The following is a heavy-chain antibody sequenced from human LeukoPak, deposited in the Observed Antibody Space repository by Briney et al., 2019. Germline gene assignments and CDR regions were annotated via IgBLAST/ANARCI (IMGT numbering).Heavy chain of an antibody. J-gene: IGHJ5*02. CDR3: ARGDRVDSSSWYNWFDP. CDR2: IYHGGNT. D-gene: IGHD6-13*01. Sequence: SETLSLTCSVSDYSISTYDYWGWIRQPPGKGLEWIGSIYHGGNTYYNPSLKSRVTISVDTSKNQLSLKLSSVTAADTAVYYCARGDRVDSSSWYNWFDPWGQGTLVTVSS. CDR1: DYSISTYDY. V-gene: IGHV4-38-2*02.